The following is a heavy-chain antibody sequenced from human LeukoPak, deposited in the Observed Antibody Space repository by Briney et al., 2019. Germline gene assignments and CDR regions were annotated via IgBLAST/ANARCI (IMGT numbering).Heavy chain of an antibody. CDR1: GYSFTSYW. J-gene: IGHJ6*02. V-gene: IGHV5-51*01. CDR3: ARRSRSDSTPRYGMDV. CDR2: IYPGDSDT. Sequence: GESLKISCKGSGYSFTSYWIGWVRQMPGKGLEWMGIIYPGDSDTRYSPSFQGQVTISADKSISTAYLQWSSVKASDTAMYYCARRSRSDSTPRYGMDVWGQGTTVTVSS. D-gene: IGHD2-21*01.